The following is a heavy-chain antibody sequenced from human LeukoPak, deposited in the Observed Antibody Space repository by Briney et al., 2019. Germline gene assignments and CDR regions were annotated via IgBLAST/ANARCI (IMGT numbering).Heavy chain of an antibody. D-gene: IGHD6-19*01. Sequence: GGSLRLSCAASGFTVSSNYMRWVRQAPGNGLEWLSVIYSGGSTYYADSVKGRFTISRDTSKNTLYLQMNSLRVEDTAVYYCAKEGRGWSYGYWGQGTMVTVSS. V-gene: IGHV3-53*01. CDR3: AKEGRGWSYGY. CDR1: GFTVSSNY. CDR2: IYSGGST. J-gene: IGHJ4*02.